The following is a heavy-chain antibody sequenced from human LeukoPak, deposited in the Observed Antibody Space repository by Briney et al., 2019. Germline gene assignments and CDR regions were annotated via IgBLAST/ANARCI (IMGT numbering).Heavy chain of an antibody. J-gene: IGHJ4*02. CDR1: GFTVSSNY. CDR3: ARAPWLPAALDY. V-gene: IGHV3-53*01. D-gene: IGHD2-2*01. CDR2: IYSSGST. Sequence: GGSLRLSCAASGFTVSSNYMSWVRQAPGKGLEWVSVIYSSGSTYHADSVKGRFTISRDNSKNTLYLQMNSLRAEDTAVYYCARAPWLPAALDYWGQGTLVTVSS.